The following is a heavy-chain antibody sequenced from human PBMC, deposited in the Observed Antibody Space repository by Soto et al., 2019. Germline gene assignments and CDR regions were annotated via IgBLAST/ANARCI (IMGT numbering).Heavy chain of an antibody. CDR2: INGVGTYT. CDR1: GFTFSNYW. J-gene: IGHJ4*02. Sequence: EVQLVESGGGSAQPGGSLRLSCAASGFTFSNYWIHWVRQAPGQGPMWVSRINGVGTYTNYADSVRGRFSISRDNCENTVYLQMNSLRAEDTAMYYCVRDFRSSDFWGQGTPVTVSS. D-gene: IGHD3-3*01. CDR3: VRDFRSSDF. V-gene: IGHV3-74*01.